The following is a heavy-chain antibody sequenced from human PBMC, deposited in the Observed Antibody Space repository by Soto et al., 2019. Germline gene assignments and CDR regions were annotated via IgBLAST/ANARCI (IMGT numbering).Heavy chain of an antibody. D-gene: IGHD3-22*01. V-gene: IGHV3-48*02. CDR2: ISSSSSTI. J-gene: IGHJ4*02. CDR1: GFTFSSYS. Sequence: EVQLVESGGGLVQPGGSLRLSCAASGFTFSSYSMNWVRQAPGKGLEWVSYISSSSSTIYYADSVKGRCTISRDNAKNSLYLQMNSLRDEDTAVYYCARVPQYYDSSGYGYWGQGTLVTVSS. CDR3: ARVPQYYDSSGYGY.